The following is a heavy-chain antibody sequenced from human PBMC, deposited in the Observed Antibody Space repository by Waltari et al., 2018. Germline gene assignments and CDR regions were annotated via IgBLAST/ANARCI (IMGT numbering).Heavy chain of an antibody. CDR3: ARDPHSSGYYPYFDY. J-gene: IGHJ4*02. D-gene: IGHD3-22*01. Sequence: VQLVESGGGVVQPGRPLELSFAASGLPSRAIPCFWVRQAPGKGREWVAFISYDGDKKYYTDSVKGRFTISRDNSKNTLYLQMNRLRAEDRAMYFCARDPHSSGYYPYFDYWGQGTLVTVSS. CDR1: GLPSRAIP. V-gene: IGHV3-30*04. CDR2: ISYDGDKK.